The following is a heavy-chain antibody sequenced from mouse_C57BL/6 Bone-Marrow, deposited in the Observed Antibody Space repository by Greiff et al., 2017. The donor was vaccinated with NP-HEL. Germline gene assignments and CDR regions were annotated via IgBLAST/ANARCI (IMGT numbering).Heavy chain of an antibody. CDR2: IYPGDGDT. CDR1: GYAFSSSW. CDR3: ARTRYYGSQDG. D-gene: IGHD1-1*01. J-gene: IGHJ1*03. Sequence: VQLQQSGPELVKPGASVKISCKASGYAFSSSWMNWVKQRPGKGLEWIGRIYPGDGDTNYNGKFKGKATLTADKSSSTAYMQLSSLTSEDSAVYFCARTRYYGSQDGWGTGTTVTVSS. V-gene: IGHV1-82*01.